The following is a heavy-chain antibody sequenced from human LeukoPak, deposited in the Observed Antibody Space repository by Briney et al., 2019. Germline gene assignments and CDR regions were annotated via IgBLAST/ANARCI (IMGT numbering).Heavy chain of an antibody. CDR1: GLIFGSYA. Sequence: GGSLRLSCATSGLIFGSYALHWVRQAPGKGLEGVAVISHDGSNEYLADSVRGRFTISRDSSPQTPFLQMNSLRREDSAVYYCARSRYDVSVNIYFYSSLDVWGQGTTVTVSS. D-gene: IGHD3-22*01. CDR2: ISHDGSNE. V-gene: IGHV3-30*04. J-gene: IGHJ6*02. CDR3: ARSRYDVSVNIYFYSSLDV.